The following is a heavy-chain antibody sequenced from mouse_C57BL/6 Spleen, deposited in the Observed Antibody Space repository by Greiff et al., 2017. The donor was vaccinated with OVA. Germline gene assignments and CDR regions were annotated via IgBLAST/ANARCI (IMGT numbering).Heavy chain of an antibody. V-gene: IGHV1-50*01. Sequence: QVQLQQPGAELVKPGASVKLSCKASGYTFPSYWMQWVKQRPGQGLEWIGEIAPSDSYTNSNQKFKGKATLTVDTSSSTAYMQLSSLTAEDSAVYYCARLRHYYGSSYWYIDVWGTGTTVTVSS. CDR3: ARLRHYYGSSYWYIDV. J-gene: IGHJ1*03. CDR2: IAPSDSYT. D-gene: IGHD1-1*01. CDR1: GYTFPSYW.